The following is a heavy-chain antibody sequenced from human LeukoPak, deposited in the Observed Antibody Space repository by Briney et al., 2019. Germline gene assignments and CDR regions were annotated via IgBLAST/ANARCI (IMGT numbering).Heavy chain of an antibody. Sequence: GASVKVSCKASGGTFSSYAISWVRQAPGQGLEWMGGIIPIFGTANYAQKFQGRVTITADESTSTAYMELSSLRSEDTAVYYCAREYSSSSPLFDYWGQGTLVTVSS. CDR2: IIPIFGTA. CDR3: AREYSSSSPLFDY. CDR1: GGTFSSYA. D-gene: IGHD6-6*01. J-gene: IGHJ4*02. V-gene: IGHV1-69*13.